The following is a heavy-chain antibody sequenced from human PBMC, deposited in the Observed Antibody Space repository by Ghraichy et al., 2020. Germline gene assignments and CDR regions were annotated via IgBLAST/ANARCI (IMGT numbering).Heavy chain of an antibody. CDR3: ARHGSSGFFDY. V-gene: IGHV3-11*03. J-gene: IGHJ4*02. CDR1: GFTFSDYY. CDR2: ISSSSSYT. D-gene: IGHD3-22*01. Sequence: GGSLRLSCAASGFTFSDYYMSWIRQAPGKGLEWVSYISSSSSYTNYADSVKGRFTISRDNAKSSLYLQMSSLRAEDTAVYYCARHGSSGFFDYWGQGTLVTVSS.